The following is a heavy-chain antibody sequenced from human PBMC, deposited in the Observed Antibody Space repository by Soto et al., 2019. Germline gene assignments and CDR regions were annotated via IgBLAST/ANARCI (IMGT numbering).Heavy chain of an antibody. CDR1: DGFMNQYAW. CDR2: IHHTGSS. Sequence: PSETLSLTCGVSDGFMNQYAWWSSWVRQPPGKGLEWIGEIHHTGSSNYNPPFKSRVIMSVDTSKTQFSLNLNSVTAADTAIYYCAAGTDYRWVFWGQGTTVTVSS. CDR3: AAGTDYRWVF. V-gene: IGHV4-4*02. D-gene: IGHD4-4*01. J-gene: IGHJ6*02.